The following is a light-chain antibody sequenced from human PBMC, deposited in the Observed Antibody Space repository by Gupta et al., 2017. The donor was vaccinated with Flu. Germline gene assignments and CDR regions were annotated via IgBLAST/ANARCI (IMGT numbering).Light chain of an antibody. V-gene: IGLV1-44*01. CDR1: SSNIGSNT. Sequence: QSVLTQPPSASGTPGQRVTISCSGSSSNIGSNTVNWYQQLPGADPKLLIYSSNQRPSGVPDRFSGYKSGTYASPAISGLQSDDEADDYCAEWDDSLGGLMFGGGTKLTVL. CDR2: SSN. J-gene: IGLJ3*02. CDR3: AEWDDSLGGLM.